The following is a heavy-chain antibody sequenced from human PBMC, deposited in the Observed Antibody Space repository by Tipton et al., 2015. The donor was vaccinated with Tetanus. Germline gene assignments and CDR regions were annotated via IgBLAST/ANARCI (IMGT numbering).Heavy chain of an antibody. D-gene: IGHD3-22*01. Sequence: LRLSCAVYGGSLSRYYWTWIRQPPGKGLEWIGEVDDSGSTNYSPSLKSRVTISLDTSKNEFSLTLSSVTAADTAVYFCARIRYYPDSSAFLSDYWGRGIRVTVSS. CDR1: GGSLSRYY. V-gene: IGHV4-34*01. CDR2: VDDSGST. J-gene: IGHJ4*02. CDR3: ARIRYYPDSSAFLSDY.